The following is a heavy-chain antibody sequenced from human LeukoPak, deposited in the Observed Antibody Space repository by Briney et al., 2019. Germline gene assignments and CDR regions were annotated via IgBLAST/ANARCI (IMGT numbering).Heavy chain of an antibody. Sequence: SETLSLTCAVYGGSFSGYYWSRIRQPPGKGLEWIGEINHNGSTNYNPSLKSRVTISVDTSKNQFSLKLSSVTAADTAVYYCARGVVAITMIVVVITRGYYFDYWGQGTLVTVSS. V-gene: IGHV4-34*01. CDR3: ARGVVAITMIVVVITRGYYFDY. D-gene: IGHD3-22*01. CDR2: INHNGST. CDR1: GGSFSGYY. J-gene: IGHJ4*02.